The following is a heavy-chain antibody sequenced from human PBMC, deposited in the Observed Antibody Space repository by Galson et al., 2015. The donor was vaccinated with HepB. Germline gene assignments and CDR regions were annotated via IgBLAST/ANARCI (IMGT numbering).Heavy chain of an antibody. CDR2: IYHSGST. D-gene: IGHD1-26*01. Sequence: SETLSLTCAVSGGSISSSNWWSWVRQPPGKGLEWIGEIYHSGSTNYNPSLKSRVTISVDKSKNQFSLELSSVTAADTAVYYCARDGAVGATRGIDYWGQGTLVTISS. V-gene: IGHV4-4*02. CDR3: ARDGAVGATRGIDY. CDR1: GGSISSSNW. J-gene: IGHJ4*02.